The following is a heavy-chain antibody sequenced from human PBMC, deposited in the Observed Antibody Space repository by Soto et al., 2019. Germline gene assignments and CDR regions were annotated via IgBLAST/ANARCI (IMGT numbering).Heavy chain of an antibody. Sequence: EVQLLESEGGLVQPGGSLRLSCAASGFTFSSYAMNWVRQAPGKGLEWVSVISGSGSSTYYADSVKGRFTISRDNSKNTLYLQMNSLRAEDTAVYYCVRRSPSWAFDIWGQGTMVTVSS. D-gene: IGHD2-15*01. V-gene: IGHV3-23*01. CDR2: ISGSGSST. J-gene: IGHJ3*02. CDR1: GFTFSSYA. CDR3: VRRSPSWAFDI.